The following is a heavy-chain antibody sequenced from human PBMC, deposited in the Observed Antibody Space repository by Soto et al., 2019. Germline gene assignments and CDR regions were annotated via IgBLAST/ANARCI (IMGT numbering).Heavy chain of an antibody. Sequence: EVQLVESGGGLVQPGGSLRLSCAASGFTFRSSWMYWVRQTPGKGPVWVSFINGDGSVIYYADSVKGRFTISRDNARDTLYLQMNSLTTEDSAVYYCVRDIRWGQGTLVSVSS. J-gene: IGHJ4*02. CDR2: INGDGSVI. CDR1: GFTFRSSW. CDR3: VRDIR. V-gene: IGHV3-74*01.